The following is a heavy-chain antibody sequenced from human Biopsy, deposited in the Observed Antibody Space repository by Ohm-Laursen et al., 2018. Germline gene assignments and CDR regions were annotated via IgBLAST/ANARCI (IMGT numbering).Heavy chain of an antibody. V-gene: IGHV3-7*01. J-gene: IGHJ3*01. CDR3: ARPKSRRALDV. CDR1: GFIFKSYV. D-gene: IGHD2-2*01. Sequence: SLRLSCAASGFIFKSYVVHWVRQAPGKGLEWVANIKQDGSEKNYVDSVKGRFTITRDNANNSLYLQMNSLRVEDTAVYYCARPKSRRALDVWGQGTMVTVSS. CDR2: IKQDGSEK.